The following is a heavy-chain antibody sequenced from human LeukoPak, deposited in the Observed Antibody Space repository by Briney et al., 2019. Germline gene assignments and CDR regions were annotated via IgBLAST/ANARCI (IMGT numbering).Heavy chain of an antibody. CDR1: GFTFASYG. CDR2: ITTNGGRT. J-gene: IGHJ1*01. V-gene: IGHV3-23*01. D-gene: IGHD3-22*01. Sequence: TGGSLRLSCAASGFTFASYGMSWVRQAPGKGLEWVSFITTNGGRTSYADSVEGRFTISRDNPWNTLYMQMNSLRDEDTAVYYCAIMHGYYDGTGYWVQWGQGTLVTVSS. CDR3: AIMHGYYDGTGYWVQ.